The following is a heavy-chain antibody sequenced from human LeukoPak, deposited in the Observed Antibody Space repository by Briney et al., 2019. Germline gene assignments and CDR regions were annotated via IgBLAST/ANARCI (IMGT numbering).Heavy chain of an antibody. CDR3: ARAAGVDYYDSSAYTYGMDV. Sequence: ASVKVSCKASGYTFTGYYMHWVRQAPGQGLEWMGRINPNSGGTNYAQKFQGRVTMTRDTPISTAYMELSRPRSDDTAVYYCARAAGVDYYDSSAYTYGMDVWGQGTTVTVSS. J-gene: IGHJ6*02. D-gene: IGHD3-22*01. CDR2: INPNSGGT. CDR1: GYTFTGYY. V-gene: IGHV1-2*06.